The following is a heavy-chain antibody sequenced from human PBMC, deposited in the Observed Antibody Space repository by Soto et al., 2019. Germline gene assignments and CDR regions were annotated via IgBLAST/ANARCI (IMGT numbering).Heavy chain of an antibody. CDR1: GFTVSRNY. CDR3: AREASRGFFAMFAFDI. D-gene: IGHD3-10*02. V-gene: IGHV3-66*01. J-gene: IGHJ3*02. CDR2: IYSDGST. Sequence: EVQLVESGGGLVQPGGSLRLSCAASGFTVSRNYMSWVRQAPGKGLEWVSVIYSDGSTYYADSVKGRFTISRDNSKNTRYLQMISLTAEDTAVYFCAREASRGFFAMFAFDIWGQGTMVTVSS.